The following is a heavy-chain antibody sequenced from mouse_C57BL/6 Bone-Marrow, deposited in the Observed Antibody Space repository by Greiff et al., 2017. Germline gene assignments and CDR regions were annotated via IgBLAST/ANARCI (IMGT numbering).Heavy chain of an antibody. V-gene: IGHV5-4*01. D-gene: IGHD1-1*01. J-gene: IGHJ4*01. CDR3: ARDHLLLLYAMDY. Sequence: DVKLVESGGGLVKPGGSLKLSCAASGFTFSSYAMSWVRQTPEKRLEWVATISDGSSYTYYPDNVKGRFTISRDNAKNTLYLQMSHLKSEDPAMYYCARDHLLLLYAMDYWGQGTSVTVSS. CDR2: ISDGSSYT. CDR1: GFTFSSYA.